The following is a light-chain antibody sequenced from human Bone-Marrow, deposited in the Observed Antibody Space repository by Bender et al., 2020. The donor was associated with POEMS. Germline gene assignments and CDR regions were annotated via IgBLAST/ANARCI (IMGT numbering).Light chain of an antibody. CDR2: DVT. V-gene: IGLV2-23*02. CDR3: SSYADNYVL. Sequence: QSALTQPASVSGSPGQSLTISCTGTNNVFRRYHLVSWYQQHPGRAPKLIISDVTQRPSGVSNRFSGSKSGNTASLTISGLQSEDEADYYCSSYADNYVLFGGGTKLTVL. J-gene: IGLJ3*02. CDR1: NNVFRRYHL.